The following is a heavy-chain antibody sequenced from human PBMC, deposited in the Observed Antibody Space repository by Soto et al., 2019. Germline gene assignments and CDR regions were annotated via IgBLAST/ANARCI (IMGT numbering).Heavy chain of an antibody. CDR3: ARDKVAVAGMYYYGMAF. J-gene: IGHJ6*02. D-gene: IGHD6-19*01. CDR2: ISSSSSTI. Sequence: GGSLRLSCAASGFTFSSYSMNWVRQAPGKGLEWVSYISSSSSTIYYADSVKGRFTISRDNAKNSLYLQMNSLRDEDTAVYYCARDKVAVAGMYYYGMAFWGQGTTVTVSS. CDR1: GFTFSSYS. V-gene: IGHV3-48*02.